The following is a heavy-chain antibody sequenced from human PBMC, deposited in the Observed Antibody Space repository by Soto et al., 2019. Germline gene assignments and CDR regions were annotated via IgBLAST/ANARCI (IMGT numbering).Heavy chain of an antibody. CDR3: VRDMQLWPLVS. D-gene: IGHD2-21*01. J-gene: IGHJ1*01. Sequence: PGXPRRLSFAASGLSFRSNCMHWVREAARNGLVWALSXHNDGXEGMSGDSVKXXFRISRDXAKNTPYLKMTSLRAQDTAVYYCVRDMQLWPLVSWGKGTLVTVYS. CDR1: GLSFRSNC. V-gene: IGHV3-74*03. CDR2: XHNDGXEG.